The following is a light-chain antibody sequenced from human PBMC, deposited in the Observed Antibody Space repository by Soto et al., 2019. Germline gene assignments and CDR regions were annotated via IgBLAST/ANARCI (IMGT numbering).Light chain of an antibody. V-gene: IGKV1-33*01. CDR3: QQYDSVPELT. CDR1: QDIATY. J-gene: IGKJ4*01. Sequence: DIQMTQSPSSLSASVGARITITCQASQDIATYLNWYQHKAGKAPEVVIYDASNLQTGVPSRFSGSRYGTHFTLTISSLQPEDTATYFCQQYDSVPELTFGGGTKVEI. CDR2: DAS.